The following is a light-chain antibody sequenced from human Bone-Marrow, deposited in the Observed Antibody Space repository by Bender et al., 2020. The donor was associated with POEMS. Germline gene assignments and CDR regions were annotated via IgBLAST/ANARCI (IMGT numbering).Light chain of an antibody. CDR2: DVT. Sequence: QSALTQPASVSGSPGQSITISCTGTDSDVGSYNFVSWYQQHPGKAPKFIIYDVTQRPSGVSHRFSGSKSGTSASLAISGLQSEDEADYYCAVWDDSLNGWVFGGGTKLTVL. CDR3: AVWDDSLNGWV. J-gene: IGLJ3*02. CDR1: DSDVGSYNF. V-gene: IGLV2-14*02.